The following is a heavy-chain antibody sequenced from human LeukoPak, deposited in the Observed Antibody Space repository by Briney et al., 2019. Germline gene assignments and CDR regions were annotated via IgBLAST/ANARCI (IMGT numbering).Heavy chain of an antibody. J-gene: IGHJ5*02. CDR1: GGSFSGYY. CDR2: INHSGST. CDR3: ARGIAAADYWFDP. D-gene: IGHD6-13*01. Sequence: SETLSLTCAVDGGSFSGYYWSWIRQPPGKGLEWIGEINHSGSTNYNPSLKSRVTISVDTSKNQFSLKLSSVTAADTAVYYCARGIAAADYWFDPWGQGTLVTVSS. V-gene: IGHV4-34*01.